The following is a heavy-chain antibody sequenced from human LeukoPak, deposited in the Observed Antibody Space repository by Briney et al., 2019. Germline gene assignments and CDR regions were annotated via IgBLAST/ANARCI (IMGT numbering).Heavy chain of an antibody. CDR3: ARGRDASGYNWFDP. V-gene: IGHV4-61*01. CDR1: GGSISSGSYY. CDR2: IFYSGST. Sequence: PSETLSLTCTVSGGSISSGSYYWSWIRQPPGKGLEWIGYIFYSGSTNYNPSLKSRVTISVDTSKNQFSLKPSSVTAADTAVYYCARGRDASGYNWFDPWGQGTLVTVSS. D-gene: IGHD3-22*01. J-gene: IGHJ5*02.